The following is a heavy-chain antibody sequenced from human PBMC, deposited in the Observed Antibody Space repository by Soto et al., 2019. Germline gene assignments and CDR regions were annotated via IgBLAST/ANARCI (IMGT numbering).Heavy chain of an antibody. V-gene: IGHV3-30*18. Sequence: GGSLRLSCAASGFTFSSYGMHWVRQAPGKGLEWVAVISYDGSNKYYADSVKGRFTISRDNYKNTLYLQMNSLRAEDTAVYYCAKEAGITYYDFWSGYSPASGYYYGMDVWGQGTTLTVSS. J-gene: IGHJ6*02. CDR1: GFTFSSYG. CDR2: ISYDGSNK. CDR3: AKEAGITYYDFWSGYSPASGYYYGMDV. D-gene: IGHD3-3*01.